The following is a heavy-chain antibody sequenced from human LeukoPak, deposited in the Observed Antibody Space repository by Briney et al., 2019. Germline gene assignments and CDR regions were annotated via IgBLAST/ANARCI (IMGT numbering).Heavy chain of an antibody. Sequence: PGGSLRLSCAASGFTFDDYAMHWVRQAPGKGLEWVSGISWNSGSIGYADSVKGRFTISRDNAKNSLYLQMNSLRAEDTALYYCAKGAKVVVISPFQHWGQGTLVTVSS. D-gene: IGHD3-22*01. CDR1: GFTFDDYA. CDR3: AKGAKVVVISPFQH. J-gene: IGHJ1*01. V-gene: IGHV3-9*01. CDR2: ISWNSGSI.